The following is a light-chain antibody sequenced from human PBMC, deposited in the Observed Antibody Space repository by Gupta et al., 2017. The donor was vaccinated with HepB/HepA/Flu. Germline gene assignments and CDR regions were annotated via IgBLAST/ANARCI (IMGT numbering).Light chain of an antibody. Sequence: QSALTQPASVSGSPGQSLTISCTGTSRDVGTYNVVSWYQQHPGKAPKLMIFEVSKRPSGISNRFSGSKSGNTASLTISELQAEDEADYYCYSYAGSATVIFGGGTKLTVL. CDR3: YSYAGSATVI. CDR2: EVS. J-gene: IGLJ2*01. CDR1: SRDVGTYNV. V-gene: IGLV2-23*02.